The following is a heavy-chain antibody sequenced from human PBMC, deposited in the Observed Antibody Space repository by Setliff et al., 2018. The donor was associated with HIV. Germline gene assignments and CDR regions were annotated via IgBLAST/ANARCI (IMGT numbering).Heavy chain of an antibody. CDR2: IYYSGST. D-gene: IGHD6-19*01. Sequence: PSETLSLTCTVSGGSISNSRYYWSWIRQPPGKGLEWIGSIYYSGSTYYNPSLKSRVTISVDTSKNQFSLKLSSVTAADTAVYYCTIEGAGTIVYSWGQGTLVTVSS. CDR3: TIEGAGTIVYS. J-gene: IGHJ4*02. CDR1: GGSISNSRYY. V-gene: IGHV4-39*02.